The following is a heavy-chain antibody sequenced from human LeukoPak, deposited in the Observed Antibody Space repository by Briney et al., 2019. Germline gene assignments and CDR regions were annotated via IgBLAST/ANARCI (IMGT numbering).Heavy chain of an antibody. J-gene: IGHJ4*02. Sequence: GGSLRLSCAASGFTFSTYGMHWVRQAPGKGLEWVSGISWDSGSIGYADSVKGRFTISRVNAKNSLYLQMNSLRAEDTAVYYCARDGGSAWFLDYWGQGTLVTVSS. CDR3: ARDGGSAWFLDY. D-gene: IGHD6-19*01. CDR1: GFTFSTYG. V-gene: IGHV3-48*04. CDR2: ISWDSGSI.